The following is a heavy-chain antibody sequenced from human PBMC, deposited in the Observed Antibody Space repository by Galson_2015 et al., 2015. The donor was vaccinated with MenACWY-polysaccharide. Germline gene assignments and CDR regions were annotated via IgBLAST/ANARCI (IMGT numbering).Heavy chain of an antibody. CDR1: RGSIYSYY. Sequence: SETLSLTCTVSRGSIYSYYWSWIRQPAGKGLEWIGHISTSGSTIYNPSLRSRVTLSLDMSNKQLSLNLTSVTAADAAVYYCARVGYSGYDSRFEHWGQGTLVAVSS. J-gene: IGHJ4*02. D-gene: IGHD5-12*01. CDR3: ARVGYSGYDSRFEH. V-gene: IGHV4-4*07. CDR2: ISTSGST.